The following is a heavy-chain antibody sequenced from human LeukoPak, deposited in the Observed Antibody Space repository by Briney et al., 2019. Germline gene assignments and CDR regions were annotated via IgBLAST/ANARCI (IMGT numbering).Heavy chain of an antibody. V-gene: IGHV3-30*18. CDR3: AKDGILWSSRLGYFDY. Sequence: GGSLRLSCAASGVTFNNHGMHWVRQAPGKGLEWVAVISYDGRNKYYADSVKGRFTISRDNSKNTLYLHMNSLRAEDTAVYYCAKDGILWSSRLGYFDYWGQGTLVTVSS. J-gene: IGHJ4*02. CDR2: ISYDGRNK. D-gene: IGHD2-21*01. CDR1: GVTFNNHG.